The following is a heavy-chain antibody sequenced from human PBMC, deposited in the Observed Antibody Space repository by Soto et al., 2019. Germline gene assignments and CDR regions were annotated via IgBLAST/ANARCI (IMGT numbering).Heavy chain of an antibody. V-gene: IGHV4-39*01. D-gene: IGHD5-18*01. Sequence: NPSETLSLTCTVSGGSISSSSYYWGWIRQPPGKGLEWIGSIYYSGSTYYNPSLKSRVTISVDTSKNQFSLKLSSVTAADTAVYYCARHPARGYSYGGEYYFDYWGQGTLVTSPQ. CDR2: IYYSGST. J-gene: IGHJ4*02. CDR3: ARHPARGYSYGGEYYFDY. CDR1: GGSISSSSYY.